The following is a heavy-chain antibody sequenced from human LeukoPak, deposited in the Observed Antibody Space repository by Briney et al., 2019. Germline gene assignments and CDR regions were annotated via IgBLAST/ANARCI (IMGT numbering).Heavy chain of an antibody. D-gene: IGHD5-18*01. CDR2: IYYSGSA. J-gene: IGHJ6*03. CDR1: GGSLSSYY. Sequence: SETLSLTCTVSGGSLSSYYWSWIRQPPGKGLGWIGYIYYSGSANYNPSPTSRVTISVDTSKNQFSLKLSSVTAADTAVYYCARARVVDTAMVTGLYYYYYYMDVWGKGTTVTVSS. CDR3: ARARVVDTAMVTGLYYYYYYMDV. V-gene: IGHV4-59*01.